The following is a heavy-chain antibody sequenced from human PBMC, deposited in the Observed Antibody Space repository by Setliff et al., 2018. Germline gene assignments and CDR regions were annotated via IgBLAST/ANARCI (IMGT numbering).Heavy chain of an antibody. J-gene: IGHJ4*02. CDR1: GFSFSTSGVG. Sequence: SGHTLVNPTQPLTLTCTFAGFSFSTSGVGVGWIRQPPGKALEWLAFIYWNDDKRYSPSLKSRLTITKDTSKNQVVLTVTNMDPVGTATYYCAHIYYDSSGYYSRFDYWGQGTLVTVSS. V-gene: IGHV2-5*01. D-gene: IGHD3-22*01. CDR3: AHIYYDSSGYYSRFDY. CDR2: IYWNDDK.